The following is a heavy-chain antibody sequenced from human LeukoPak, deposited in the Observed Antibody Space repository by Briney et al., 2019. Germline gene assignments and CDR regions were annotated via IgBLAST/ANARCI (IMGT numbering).Heavy chain of an antibody. J-gene: IGHJ4*02. D-gene: IGHD1-26*01. Sequence: PSETLSLTCTVSGGSISSYYWSWIRQPPGKGLEWIGYMYFSGGTNYNPSLESRVTISADTSKNQFSLKLNSVTAADTAVYYCARARKWFDYWGQGILVAVSS. CDR2: MYFSGGT. V-gene: IGHV4-59*01. CDR1: GGSISSYY. CDR3: ARARKWFDY.